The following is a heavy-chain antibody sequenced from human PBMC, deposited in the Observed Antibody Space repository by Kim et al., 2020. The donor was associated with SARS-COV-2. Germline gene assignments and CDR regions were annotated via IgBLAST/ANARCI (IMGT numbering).Heavy chain of an antibody. Sequence: TNYADYGKARFTVSSDNPKNTLYLQMNSLPAEDTAVYYCARGGRESSFDSWGQGTLVTVSS. J-gene: IGHJ4*02. CDR2: T. V-gene: IGHV3-66*01. CDR3: ARGGRESSFDS.